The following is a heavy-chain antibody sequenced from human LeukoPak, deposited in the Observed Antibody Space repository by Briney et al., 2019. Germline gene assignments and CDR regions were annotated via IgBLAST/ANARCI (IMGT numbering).Heavy chain of an antibody. J-gene: IGHJ4*02. D-gene: IGHD3-22*01. CDR2: ISYDGSNK. Sequence: GRSLRLSCAASGFTFSSYAMHWVRQAPGKGLEWVAVISYDGSNKYYADSVKGRFTISRDNSKNTLYLQMNSLRAEDTAVYYCARDRDGFYYDSSRPVGYWGQGTLVTVSS. CDR3: ARDRDGFYYDSSRPVGY. V-gene: IGHV3-30-3*01. CDR1: GFTFSSYA.